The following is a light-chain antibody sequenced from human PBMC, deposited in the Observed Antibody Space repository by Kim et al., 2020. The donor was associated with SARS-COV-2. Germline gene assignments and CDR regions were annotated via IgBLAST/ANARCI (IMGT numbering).Light chain of an antibody. CDR1: SGSIASNY. J-gene: IGLJ3*02. Sequence: NFMLTQPHSVSESPGKTVTISCTRSSGSIASNYVQWYQQRPGSAPTTVIYEDNQRPSGVPDRFSGSTDSSSNSASLTISGLKTEDEADYYCQSYDSSNHGSWVFGGGTQLTVL. CDR2: EDN. V-gene: IGLV6-57*04. CDR3: QSYDSSNHGSWV.